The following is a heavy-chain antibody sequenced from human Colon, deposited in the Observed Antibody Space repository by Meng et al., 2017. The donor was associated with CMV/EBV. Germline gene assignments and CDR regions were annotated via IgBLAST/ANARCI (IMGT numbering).Heavy chain of an antibody. Sequence: ASVKVSCKASGNIFSSSYLHWVRQAPGQGLDWVGMVSLTGERPKYAQKFQGRVTMTTDTSTSTAYMELRSLRSDDTAVYYCARAGTTRFYSFDPWGQGTLVTVSS. J-gene: IGHJ5*02. CDR2: VSLTGERP. D-gene: IGHD1-7*01. V-gene: IGHV1-46*01. CDR1: GNIFSSSY. CDR3: ARAGTTRFYSFDP.